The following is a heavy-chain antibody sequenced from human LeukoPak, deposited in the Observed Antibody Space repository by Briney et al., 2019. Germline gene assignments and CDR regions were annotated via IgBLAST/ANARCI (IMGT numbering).Heavy chain of an antibody. D-gene: IGHD3-22*01. Sequence: PGGSLRLSCAASGFTFSSYSMNWARQAPGKGLEWVSSISTSSSYIYYADSVKGRFTISRDNSKNTLYLQMNSLRAEDTAVYYCAKAPTYDSSGYYYSTGSYYFNYWGQGTLVTVSS. CDR1: GFTFSSYS. V-gene: IGHV3-21*04. J-gene: IGHJ4*02. CDR3: AKAPTYDSSGYYYSTGSYYFNY. CDR2: ISTSSSYI.